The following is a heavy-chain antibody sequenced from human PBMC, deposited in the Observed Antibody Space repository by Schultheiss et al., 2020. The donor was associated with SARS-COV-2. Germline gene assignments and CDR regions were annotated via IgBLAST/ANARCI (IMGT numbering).Heavy chain of an antibody. V-gene: IGHV2-70*04. CDR1: GFSLSTSGMR. CDR3: ARTPPLHYYFDY. Sequence: SGPTLVKPTQTLTLTCTFSGFSLSTSGMRVSWIRQPPGKALEWLARIDWDDDKFYSTSLKTRLTISKDTSKNQVVLTMTNLDPVDTATYYCARTPPLHYYFDYWGQGTLVTVSS. J-gene: IGHJ4*02. CDR2: IDWDDDK.